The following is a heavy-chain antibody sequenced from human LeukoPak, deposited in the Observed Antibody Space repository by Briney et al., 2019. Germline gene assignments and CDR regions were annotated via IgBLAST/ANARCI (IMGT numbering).Heavy chain of an antibody. J-gene: IGHJ6*03. CDR2: IYTSGST. CDR1: GGSISSYY. D-gene: IGHD3-3*01. CDR3: ARDASVYYDFWSGYYHPYYYYYMDV. Sequence: SETLSLTCTVSGGSISSYYWSWIRQPAGKGLEWVGRIYTSGSTNYNPSLKSRVTMSVDTSKNQFSLKLSSVTAADTAVYYCARDASVYYDFWSGYYHPYYYYYMDVWGKGTTVTVSS. V-gene: IGHV4-4*07.